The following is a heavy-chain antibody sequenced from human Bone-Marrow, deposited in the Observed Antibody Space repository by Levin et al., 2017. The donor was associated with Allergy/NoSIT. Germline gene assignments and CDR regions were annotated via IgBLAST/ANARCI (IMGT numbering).Heavy chain of an antibody. J-gene: IGHJ4*02. Sequence: GESLKISCAASGFTFSSYGMHWVRQAPGKGLEWVAVISYDGSNKYYADSVKGRFTISRDNSKNTLYLQMNSLRAEDTAVYYCAKGNYVIPDWGQGTLVTVSS. CDR1: GFTFSSYG. V-gene: IGHV3-30*18. D-gene: IGHD3-16*01. CDR3: AKGNYVIPD. CDR2: ISYDGSNK.